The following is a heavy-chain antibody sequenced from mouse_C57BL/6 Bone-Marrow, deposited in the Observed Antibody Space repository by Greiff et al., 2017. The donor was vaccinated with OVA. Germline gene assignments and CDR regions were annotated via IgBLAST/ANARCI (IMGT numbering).Heavy chain of an antibody. Sequence: EVQLQQSGPVLVKPGASVKMSCKASGYTFTDYYMNWVKQSHGKSLEWIGVINPYNGGTSYNQKFKGKATLTVDKSSSTAYMELNSLTSEDSAVYYCARTHYGSGMRGFDYWGQGTTLTVSS. CDR1: GYTFTDYY. CDR2: INPYNGGT. V-gene: IGHV1-19*01. D-gene: IGHD1-1*01. CDR3: ARTHYGSGMRGFDY. J-gene: IGHJ2*01.